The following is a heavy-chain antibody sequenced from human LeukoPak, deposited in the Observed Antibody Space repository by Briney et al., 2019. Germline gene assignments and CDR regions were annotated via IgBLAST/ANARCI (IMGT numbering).Heavy chain of an antibody. D-gene: IGHD1-26*01. J-gene: IGHJ3*01. CDR1: GDNFSMFG. V-gene: IGHV1-69*13. CDR2: IIPALGTA. Sequence: SVKVSCKASGDNFSMFGFSWVRQAPGQGLEWMGVIIPALGTANYAQKFQGRGTFTADESTNTVYMELTTLTSEDTAVYYCARGSCTTTRCRWRDVFDFWGQGTMVTVSS. CDR3: ARGSCTTTRCRWRDVFDF.